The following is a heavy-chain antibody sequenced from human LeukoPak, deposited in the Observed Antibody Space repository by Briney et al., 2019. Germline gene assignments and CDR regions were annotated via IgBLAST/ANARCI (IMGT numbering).Heavy chain of an antibody. CDR3: AKRSYYDSSGYSDY. Sequence: GGSLRLSCAASGFTFSSYWMSWVRQAPGKGLEWVSAISGSGGSTYYADSVKGRFTISRDNSKNTLYLQMDSLRAEDTAVYYCAKRSYYDSSGYSDYWGQGTLVTVSS. V-gene: IGHV3-23*01. CDR2: ISGSGGST. J-gene: IGHJ4*02. D-gene: IGHD3-22*01. CDR1: GFTFSSYW.